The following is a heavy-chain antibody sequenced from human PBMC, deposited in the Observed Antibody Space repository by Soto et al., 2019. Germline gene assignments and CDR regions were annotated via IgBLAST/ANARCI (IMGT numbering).Heavy chain of an antibody. J-gene: IGHJ6*03. V-gene: IGHV3-23*01. CDR3: AKGVVAALKNYYYMDV. D-gene: IGHD2-15*01. CDR1: GFTISSYA. CDR2: ISGSGGST. Sequence: ESLKISCAASGFTISSYAMSWVRQAPGKGLEWVSAISGSGGSTYYADSVKGRFTISRDNSKNTLYLQMNSLRAEDTAVYYCAKGVVAALKNYYYMDVWGKGTTVTVSS.